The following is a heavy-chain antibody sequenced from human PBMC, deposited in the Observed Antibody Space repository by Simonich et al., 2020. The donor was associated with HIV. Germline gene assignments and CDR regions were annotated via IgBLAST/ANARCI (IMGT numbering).Heavy chain of an antibody. D-gene: IGHD6-6*01. V-gene: IGHV3-74*01. CDR1: GFTFSNYW. J-gene: IGHJ3*02. CDR2: INSDGSST. CDR3: ARSGGSSSDAFDI. Sequence: EVQLVESGGGLVQPGGSLRLSCAASGFTFSNYWMHWVRQAPGKGLVGVSRINSDGSSTSYADSVKGRFTISRDNAKNTLYLQMNSLRAEDTAVYYCARSGGSSSDAFDIWGQGTMVTVSS.